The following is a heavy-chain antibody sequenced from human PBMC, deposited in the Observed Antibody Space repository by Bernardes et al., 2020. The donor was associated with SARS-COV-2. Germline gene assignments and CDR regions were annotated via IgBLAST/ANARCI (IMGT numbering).Heavy chain of an antibody. J-gene: IGHJ4*02. D-gene: IGHD6-19*01. V-gene: IGHV3-64*01. CDR1: GFTFSSYA. CDR2: ISSNGGST. Sequence: GGSLRLSCAASGFTFSSYAMHWVHQAPGKGLEYVSAISSNGGSTFYANSVKGRFTISRDNSKNTLYLQMGSLRPEDMAVYYCAGLSVAGRFDYWGQGTLVTVSS. CDR3: AGLSVAGRFDY.